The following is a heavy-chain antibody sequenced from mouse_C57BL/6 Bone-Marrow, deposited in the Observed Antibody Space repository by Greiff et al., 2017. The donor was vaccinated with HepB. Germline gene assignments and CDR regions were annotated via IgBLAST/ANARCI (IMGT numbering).Heavy chain of an antibody. V-gene: IGHV14-4*01. CDR1: GFNIKDDY. CDR2: IDPENGDT. CDR3: TTPNGSRYFDV. J-gene: IGHJ1*03. D-gene: IGHD1-1*01. Sequence: VQLQQSGAELVRPGASVKLSCTASGFNIKDDYMHWVKQRPEQGLEWIGWIDPENGDTEYASKFQGKATITADTSSNTAYLQLSSLTSEDTAVYYCTTPNGSRYFDVWGTGTTVTVSS.